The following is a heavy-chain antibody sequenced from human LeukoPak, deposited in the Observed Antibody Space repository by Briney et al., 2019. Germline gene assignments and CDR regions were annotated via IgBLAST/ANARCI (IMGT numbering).Heavy chain of an antibody. CDR2: IYYSGST. CDR1: GGSISSYY. Sequence: PSETLSLTCTVSGGSISSYYWGWIRQPPGKGLEWIGSIYYSGSTYYNPSLKSRVTISVDTSKNQFSLKLSSVTAVDTAVYYCARARVQLWPYYFDYWGQGTLVTVSS. V-gene: IGHV4-39*07. D-gene: IGHD5-18*01. J-gene: IGHJ4*02. CDR3: ARARVQLWPYYFDY.